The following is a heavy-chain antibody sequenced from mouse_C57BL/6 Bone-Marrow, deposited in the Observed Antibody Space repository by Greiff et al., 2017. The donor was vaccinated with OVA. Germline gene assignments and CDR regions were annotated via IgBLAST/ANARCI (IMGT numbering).Heavy chain of an antibody. J-gene: IGHJ3*01. CDR2: INPNNGGT. CDR1: GYTFTDYY. V-gene: IGHV1-26*01. CDR3: ARRDDYDGAWFAY. D-gene: IGHD2-4*01. Sequence: VQLQQSGPELVKPGASVKISCKASGYTFTDYYMNWVKQSHGKSLEWIGDINPNNGGTSYNQKFKGKATLTVDKSSSTAYKELRSLTSEDSAVYYCARRDDYDGAWFAYWGQGTLVTVSA.